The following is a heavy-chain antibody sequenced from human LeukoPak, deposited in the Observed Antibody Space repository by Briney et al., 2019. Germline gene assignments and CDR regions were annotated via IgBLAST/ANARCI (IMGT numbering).Heavy chain of an antibody. CDR1: GFTFSSYS. D-gene: IGHD1-26*01. CDR2: ISSSSSYI. Sequence: GGSLRLSCAASGFTFSSYSMNWVRQAPGKGLEWVSSISSSSSYIYYADTVKGRFTISRDNAKNSLYLLMNSLRAEDTAVYYCARDPYSGSYGNYYYYFMDVWGKGTAVTISS. J-gene: IGHJ6*03. CDR3: ARDPYSGSYGNYYYYFMDV. V-gene: IGHV3-21*01.